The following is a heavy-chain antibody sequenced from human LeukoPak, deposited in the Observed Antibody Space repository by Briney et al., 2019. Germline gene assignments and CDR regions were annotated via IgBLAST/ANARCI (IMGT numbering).Heavy chain of an antibody. D-gene: IGHD5/OR15-5a*01. J-gene: IGHJ4*02. CDR3: GRAAGTKSYGLRGTIDY. CDR1: GGSFSKYY. CDR2: IYGSGFT. Sequence: SETLSLTCNVSGGSFSKYYWSWVRQPPGKGLEWIGYIYGSGFTNYSPSLKSRLTISADTSNNQFSLKLSSVTAADTAVYYCGRAAGTKSYGLRGTIDYWGQGALVTVS. V-gene: IGHV4-59*01.